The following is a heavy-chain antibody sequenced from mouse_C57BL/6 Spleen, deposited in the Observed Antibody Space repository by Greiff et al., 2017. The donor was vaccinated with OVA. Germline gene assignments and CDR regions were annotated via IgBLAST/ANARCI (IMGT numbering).Heavy chain of an antibody. J-gene: IGHJ4*01. CDR2: IDPSDSYT. CDR3: ARGGSSLYAMDY. CDR1: GYTFTSYW. D-gene: IGHD1-1*01. V-gene: IGHV1-50*01. Sequence: VQLQQPGAELVKPGASVKLSCKASGYTFTSYWMQWVKQRPGQGLEWIGEIDPSDSYTNYNQKFKGKATVTVDTSSSTAYMQLSSLTSEDSAVYYCARGGSSLYAMDYWGQGTSVTVSS.